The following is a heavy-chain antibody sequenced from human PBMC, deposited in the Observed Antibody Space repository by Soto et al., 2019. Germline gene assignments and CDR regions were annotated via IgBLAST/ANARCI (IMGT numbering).Heavy chain of an antibody. Sequence: GASVKVSCKASGGTFSSYAISWVRQAPGQGLEWMGGIIPIFGTANYAQKFQGRVTITADESTSTAYMELSSLRSEDTAVYYCAREFVATIVFDPWGQGTLVTVSS. CDR3: AREFVATIVFDP. D-gene: IGHD5-12*01. J-gene: IGHJ5*02. CDR2: IIPIFGTA. V-gene: IGHV1-69*13. CDR1: GGTFSSYA.